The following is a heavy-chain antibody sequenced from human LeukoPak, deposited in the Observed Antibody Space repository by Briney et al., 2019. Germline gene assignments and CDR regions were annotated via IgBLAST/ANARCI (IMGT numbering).Heavy chain of an antibody. CDR2: ITSSTSYI. J-gene: IGHJ4*02. CDR1: GFTFSSYG. D-gene: IGHD2-2*01. CDR3: TSPAGNDY. Sequence: GGSLRLSCAASGFTFSSYGMHWVRQAPGKGLEWVSSITSSTSYIYYADSVKGRFTISRDNAKNSLYLQMNSLRAEDTALYYCTSPAGNDYWGQGTLVTVSS. V-gene: IGHV3-21*01.